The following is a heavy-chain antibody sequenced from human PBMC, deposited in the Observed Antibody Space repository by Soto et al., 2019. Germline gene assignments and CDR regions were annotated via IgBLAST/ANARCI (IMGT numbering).Heavy chain of an antibody. CDR1: GDTFTNFG. D-gene: IGHD3-10*01. J-gene: IGHJ5*02. Sequence: HLVQSGPEVKQPGASVTVSCKTSGDTFTNFGLSWVRQAPGQGLEWMGWIATYNSNKNYAQKFQGRLTLTTDTSTSTAYMELKSLEYDDTAVYYCARVLRGVVNWFDPWGQGTLVTVSS. CDR3: ARVLRGVVNWFDP. CDR2: IATYNSNK. V-gene: IGHV1-18*01.